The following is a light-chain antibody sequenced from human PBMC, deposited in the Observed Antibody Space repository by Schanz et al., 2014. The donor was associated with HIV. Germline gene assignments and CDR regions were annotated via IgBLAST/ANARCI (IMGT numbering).Light chain of an antibody. V-gene: IGLV2-14*03. CDR3: SSYTRGSTYV. Sequence: QSVLTQPASVSGSPGQSITISCTGTSSDVGYYNYVSWYQHHPGKAPKLLIYDVTSRPSGVSNRFSGSKSGNTASLTISGLQTDDEADYYCSSYTRGSTYVFGSGTKLTVL. J-gene: IGLJ1*01. CDR2: DVT. CDR1: SSDVGYYNY.